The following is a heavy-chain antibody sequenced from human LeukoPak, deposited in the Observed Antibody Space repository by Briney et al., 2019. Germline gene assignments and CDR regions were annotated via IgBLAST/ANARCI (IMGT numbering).Heavy chain of an antibody. D-gene: IGHD2-15*01. Sequence: GGSLRLSCAASGFTFSSYAMHWVRQAPGKGLEWVAVISYDGSNKYYADSVKGRFTISRDNSKNTLYLQMNSLRAEDTAVYYCARVRWELLRIDYWGQGTLVTVSS. V-gene: IGHV3-30-3*01. J-gene: IGHJ4*02. CDR2: ISYDGSNK. CDR3: ARVRWELLRIDY. CDR1: GFTFSSYA.